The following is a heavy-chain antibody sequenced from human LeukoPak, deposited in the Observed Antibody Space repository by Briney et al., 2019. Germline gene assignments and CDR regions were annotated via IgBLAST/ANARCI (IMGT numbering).Heavy chain of an antibody. J-gene: IGHJ3*02. CDR3: ARLAYSSSWYTVAFDI. D-gene: IGHD6-13*01. V-gene: IGHV4-4*02. Sequence: SETLSLTCAVSGASISSSNWWSWVRQPPGKGLEWIGEIFHSGNTNYNPSLKSRVTISVDKSKNQFSLKLSSVTAADTAVYYCARLAYSSSWYTVAFDIWGQGTMVTVSS. CDR2: IFHSGNT. CDR1: GASISSSNW.